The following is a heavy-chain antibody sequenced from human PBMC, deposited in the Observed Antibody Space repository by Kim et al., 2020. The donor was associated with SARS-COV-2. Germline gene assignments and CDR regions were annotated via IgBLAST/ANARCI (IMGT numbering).Heavy chain of an antibody. D-gene: IGHD6-13*01. J-gene: IGHJ4*02. V-gene: IGHV1-3*01. CDR3: ARNNERYSSSWFSDY. Sequence: KFQGRVTITRDTSASTAYMELSSLRSEDTAVYYCARNNERYSSSWFSDYWGQGTLVTVSS.